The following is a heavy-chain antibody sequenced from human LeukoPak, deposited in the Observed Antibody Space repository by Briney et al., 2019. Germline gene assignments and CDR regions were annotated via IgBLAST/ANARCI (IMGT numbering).Heavy chain of an antibody. J-gene: IGHJ5*02. CDR2: IYWGDDK. V-gene: IGHV2-5*02. CDR1: GFSLTTSGVA. D-gene: IGHD5-18*01. Sequence: ESGPTLVKPTQTLTLTCTFSGFSLTTSGVAVGWIRQPPGKALEWLGLIYWGDDKRYSPSLKSRVTFTKDTSKNQVVLTMTNMDPVDTATYYCAYLEYSYGYRWFDPWGQGTLVTVSS. CDR3: AYLEYSYGYRWFDP.